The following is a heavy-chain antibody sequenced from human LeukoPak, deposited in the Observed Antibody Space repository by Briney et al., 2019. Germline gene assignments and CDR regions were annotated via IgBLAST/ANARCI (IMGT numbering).Heavy chain of an antibody. D-gene: IGHD3-10*01. CDR3: ARGPEGSGSYYSKSGFDP. J-gene: IGHJ5*02. V-gene: IGHV4-34*01. CDR1: GGSFSGYY. Sequence: SETLSLTCAVYGGSFSGYYWSWIRQPPGKGLEWIGEINHSGSTNYNPSLKSRVTISVDTSKNQFSLKLSSVTAADTAVYYCARGPEGSGSYYSKSGFDPWGQGTLVTVSS. CDR2: INHSGST.